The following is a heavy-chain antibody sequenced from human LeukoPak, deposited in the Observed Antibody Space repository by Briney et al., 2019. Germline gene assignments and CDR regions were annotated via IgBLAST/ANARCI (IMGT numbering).Heavy chain of an antibody. CDR1: GGSISSYY. CDR3: ARVAVTGYNWFDP. J-gene: IGHJ5*02. Sequence: SETLSLTCTVSGGSISSYYWSWIRQPAGKRLEWTGRIYSSRSTNYNPSFQSRVTMSLDTSKSQFSLKLSSVTAADTAVYYCARVAVTGYNWFDPWGQGTLVTVSS. V-gene: IGHV4-4*07. D-gene: IGHD2-21*02. CDR2: IYSSRST.